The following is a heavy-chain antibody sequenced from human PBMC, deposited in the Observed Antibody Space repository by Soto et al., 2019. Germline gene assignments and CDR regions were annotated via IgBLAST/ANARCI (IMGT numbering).Heavy chain of an antibody. J-gene: IGHJ6*02. V-gene: IGHV4-39*01. CDR1: GGSISSSSYY. Sequence: TSETLSLTCTVSGGSISSSSYYWGWIRQPPGKGLEWIGSIYYSGSTYYNPSLKSRVTISVDTSKNQFSLKLSSVTAADTAVYYCARTAGEQQLVVRYYYGVDVWGQGTTVTVS. CDR2: IYYSGST. CDR3: ARTAGEQQLVVRYYYGVDV. D-gene: IGHD6-13*01.